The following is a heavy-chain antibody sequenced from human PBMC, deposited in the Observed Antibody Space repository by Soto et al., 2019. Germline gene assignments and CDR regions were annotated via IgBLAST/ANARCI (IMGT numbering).Heavy chain of an antibody. CDR1: GFTFDDYA. J-gene: IGHJ4*02. CDR3: AKEHTTQKNDTIFGVVPDC. V-gene: IGHV3-9*01. CDR2: ISWNSGRI. Sequence: XLRLSCAASGFTFDDYAMHWVRQAPGKGLEWVSGISWNSGRIGYADSVKGRFTISRDNAKNSLYLQMSSLRAEDTALYYCAKEHTTQKNDTIFGVVPDCWGQGTLVTSPQ. D-gene: IGHD3-3*01.